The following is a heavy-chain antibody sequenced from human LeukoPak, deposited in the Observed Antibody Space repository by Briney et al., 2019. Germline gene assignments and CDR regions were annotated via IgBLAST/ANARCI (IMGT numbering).Heavy chain of an antibody. D-gene: IGHD5-24*01. CDR2: INHSGST. J-gene: IGHJ4*02. Sequence: PSETLSLTCTVAGGSISGYCWSWVRQPPGEGLEWMGEINHSGSTNYNPSLKSRVTISVETSKTQFSLKLSSVTAADTAVYYCATVRWLQLGPLVEYWGQGALVIVSS. CDR1: GGSISGYC. V-gene: IGHV4-34*01. CDR3: ATVRWLQLGPLVEY.